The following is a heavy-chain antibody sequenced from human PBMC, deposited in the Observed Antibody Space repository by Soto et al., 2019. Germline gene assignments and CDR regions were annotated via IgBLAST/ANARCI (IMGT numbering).Heavy chain of an antibody. CDR3: ARGSPGGYGMDV. CDR2: ISYDGSNK. J-gene: IGHJ6*02. V-gene: IGHV3-30*03. D-gene: IGHD3-10*01. CDR1: GFTFSSYG. Sequence: PGGSLRLSCAASGFTFSSYGMHWVRQAPGKGLEWVAVISYDGSNKYYADSVKGRFTISRDNSKNTLYLQMNSLRAEDTAVYYCARGSPGGYGMDVWGQGTTVTVSS.